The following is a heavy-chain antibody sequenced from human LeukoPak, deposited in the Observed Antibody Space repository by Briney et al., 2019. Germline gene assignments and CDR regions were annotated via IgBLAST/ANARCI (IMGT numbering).Heavy chain of an antibody. CDR2: INSSSSYI. J-gene: IGHJ4*02. V-gene: IGHV3-21*01. CDR1: GFTFSSYS. CDR3: ARDRTTWGYDFWSGYYRGYFDY. Sequence: PGGSLRLSCAASGFTFSSYSMNWVRQAPGKGLEWVSSINSSSSYIYYAVSVKGRFTISRDNAKNSLYLQMNSLGAEDTAVYYCARDRTTWGYDFWSGYYRGYFDYWGQGTLVTVSS. D-gene: IGHD3-3*01.